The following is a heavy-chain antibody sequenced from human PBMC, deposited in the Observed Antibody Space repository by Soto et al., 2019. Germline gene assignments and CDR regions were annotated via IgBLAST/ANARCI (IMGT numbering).Heavy chain of an antibody. CDR2: IDTNGDT. Sequence: QVQLQESGSGLLKPSQTLSLDCIVSGDSLRRGFHHWSWIRQTPGKGLQLIGYIDTNGDTHYDPSLRNRLNMSIVTTESRFSLKVTSVTAADTAVYYCARGTAYCCPNDKCGFFFDHWGQGALVTVTS. CDR3: ARGTAYCCPNDKCGFFFDH. CDR1: GDSLRRGFHH. V-gene: IGHV4-31*03. J-gene: IGHJ4*02. D-gene: IGHD2-21*02.